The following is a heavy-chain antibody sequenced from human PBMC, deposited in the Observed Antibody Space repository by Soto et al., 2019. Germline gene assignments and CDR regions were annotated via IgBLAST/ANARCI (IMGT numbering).Heavy chain of an antibody. V-gene: IGHV3-74*01. CDR1: GFTFSSYW. CDR3: ARRHRPSYTSDY. J-gene: IGHJ4*02. D-gene: IGHD4-4*01. CDR2: INDDGRRT. Sequence: EVQLVESGGGLVQPGGSLRLSCAASGFTFSSYWMHWVRQAPGKGLEWVSRINDDGRRTSYADSVKGRFTISRDNAKNTLYLQKNSVWDDDTAIYYCARRHRPSYTSDYWGQGTMVTVSS.